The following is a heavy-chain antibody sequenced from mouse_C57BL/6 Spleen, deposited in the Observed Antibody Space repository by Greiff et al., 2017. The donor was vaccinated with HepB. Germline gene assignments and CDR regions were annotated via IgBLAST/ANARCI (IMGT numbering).Heavy chain of an antibody. J-gene: IGHJ2*01. V-gene: IGHV6-3*01. D-gene: IGHD1-1*01. CDR3: TAGSSYVVFDY. Sequence: EVKLMESGGGLVQPGGSMKLSCVASGFTFSNYWMNWVRQSPEKGLEWVAQIRLKSDNYATHYAESVKGRFTISRDDSKSSVYLQMNNLRAEDTGIYYCTAGSSYVVFDYWGQGTTLTVSS. CDR2: IRLKSDNYAT. CDR1: GFTFSNYW.